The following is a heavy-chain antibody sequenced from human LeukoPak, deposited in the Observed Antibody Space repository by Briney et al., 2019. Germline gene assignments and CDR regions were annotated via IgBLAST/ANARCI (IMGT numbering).Heavy chain of an antibody. D-gene: IGHD3-10*01. CDR3: ARVGDHFHWYLDL. J-gene: IGHJ2*01. Sequence: GGSLTLSCAASGFSVSLNYMNWVRQAPGKGLEWVSILYSGSDTYYADSVKGRFTISRDNSKNMLFLHTNNLRADDTAVYYCARVGDHFHWYLDLWGRGTLVTVSS. V-gene: IGHV3-53*01. CDR1: GFSVSLNY. CDR2: LYSGSDT.